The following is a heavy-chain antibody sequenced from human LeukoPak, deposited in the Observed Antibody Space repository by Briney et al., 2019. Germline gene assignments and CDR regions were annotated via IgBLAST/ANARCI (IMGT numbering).Heavy chain of an antibody. J-gene: IGHJ4*02. D-gene: IGHD3-10*01. CDR1: GGSFSGYY. V-gene: IGHV4-34*01. CDR2: IILSGST. Sequence: SETLSLTCAVSGGSFSGYYWSWIRQPPGKGLEWVGEIILSGSTDYNPSLKSRVTIAVDTSKYQFSLKLSSVTAADTAVYSCARGKRVTMVRGVINRFDYWGQGTLVTVSS. CDR3: ARGKRVTMVRGVINRFDY.